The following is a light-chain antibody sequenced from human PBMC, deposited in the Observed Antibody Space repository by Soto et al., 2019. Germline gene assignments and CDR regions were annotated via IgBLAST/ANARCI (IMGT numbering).Light chain of an antibody. CDR3: QQYSRSPT. CDR1: QSVTSSY. Sequence: EIVLTQSPGTLSLSPGERATLSCRASQSVTSSYLAWYQQEPGQAPRLPIYGASSRATGIPDRFSGSGSGTDFTLTISRLEPEDFAVYYCQQYSRSPTFGQGTRLEI. V-gene: IGKV3-20*01. CDR2: GAS. J-gene: IGKJ5*01.